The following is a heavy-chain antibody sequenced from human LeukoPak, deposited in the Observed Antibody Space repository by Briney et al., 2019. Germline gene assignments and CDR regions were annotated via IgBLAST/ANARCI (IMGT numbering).Heavy chain of an antibody. V-gene: IGHV3-21*01. D-gene: IGHD2-15*01. CDR2: ISSSSSYI. Sequence: GGSLRLSCAASGFTFSSYSMNWVRQAPGKGLKWVSSISSSSSYIYYADSVKGRFTISRDNAKNSLYLQMNSLRAEDTAVYYCARDIGLRYFDLWGRGTLVTVSS. CDR3: ARDIGLRYFDL. CDR1: GFTFSSYS. J-gene: IGHJ2*01.